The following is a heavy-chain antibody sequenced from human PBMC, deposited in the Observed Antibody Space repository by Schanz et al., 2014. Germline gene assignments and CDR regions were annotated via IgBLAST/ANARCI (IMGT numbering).Heavy chain of an antibody. CDR1: GFTFSTYA. CDR3: ARDGGRDGYNLAFDV. V-gene: IGHV3-23*04. Sequence: EVQLVESEGGLVQPGGSLRLSCAASGFTFSTYAMAWVRQAPGKGLEWISSMYINSGSTQYADSVKGRFIISRDSSKNTLFLQMNSLRAEDTAVYFCARDGGRDGYNLAFDVWGQGTLVTVSS. J-gene: IGHJ3*01. D-gene: IGHD5-12*01. CDR2: MYINSGST.